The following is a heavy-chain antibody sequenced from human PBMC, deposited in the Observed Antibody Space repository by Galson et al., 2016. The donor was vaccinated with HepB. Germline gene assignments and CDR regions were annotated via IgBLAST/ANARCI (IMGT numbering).Heavy chain of an antibody. J-gene: IGHJ5*02. D-gene: IGHD1-26*01. V-gene: IGHV3-64D*06. CDR1: GFTFSAYA. CDR3: VRVVNGSYYT. CDR2: TSGNADIT. Sequence: SLRLSCAASGFTFSAYAMHWVRQAPGTGLECVSATSGNADITHYVDSVKGRFTTSKDFSKSTLYLQMGSLRVEDTAVYYCVRVVNGSYYTWGQGTLVTVSS.